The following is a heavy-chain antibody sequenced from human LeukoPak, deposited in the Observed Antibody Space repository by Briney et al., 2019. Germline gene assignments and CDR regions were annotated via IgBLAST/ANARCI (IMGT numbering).Heavy chain of an antibody. J-gene: IGHJ4*02. CDR2: IIPIFDTG. D-gene: IGHD3-22*01. Sequence: GASVKVSCKASGGTFSSYAISWVRQAPGQGLEWMGGIIPIFDTGNYAQKFQGRLTITADESTSTAYMELSSLRSEDTAVYYCARTYYYDSSGYYFDYWGQGTLVTVSS. CDR1: GGTFSSYA. CDR3: ARTYYYDSSGYYFDY. V-gene: IGHV1-69*01.